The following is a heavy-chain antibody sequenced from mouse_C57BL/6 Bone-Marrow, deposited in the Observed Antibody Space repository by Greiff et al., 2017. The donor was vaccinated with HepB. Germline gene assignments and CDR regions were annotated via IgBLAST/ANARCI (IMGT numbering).Heavy chain of an antibody. CDR2: ISSGGSYT. Sequence: VQLKESGGDLVKPGGSLKLSCAASGFTFSSYGMSWVRQTPDKRLEWVATISSGGSYTYYPDSVKGRFTISRDNAKNTLYLQMSSLKSEDTAMYYCARHGYYYYFDYWGQGTTLTVSS. CDR3: ARHGYYYYFDY. CDR1: GFTFSSYG. D-gene: IGHD2-3*01. V-gene: IGHV5-6*01. J-gene: IGHJ2*01.